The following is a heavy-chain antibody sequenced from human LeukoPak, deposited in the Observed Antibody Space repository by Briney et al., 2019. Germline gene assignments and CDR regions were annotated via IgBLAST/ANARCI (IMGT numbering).Heavy chain of an antibody. CDR2: ISSIVTTI. D-gene: IGHD2-15*01. CDR1: GFTFSDYY. J-gene: IGHJ4*02. CDR3: ARGLGNSDY. Sequence: SLTLSCAASGFTFSDYYMSWICQAPGEGLEWVSYISSIVTTIYYADSMKGRFTSSRDNAKNSLDVQMNRLRAEDTAGYYWARGLGNSDYWGQGTLVTVSS. V-gene: IGHV3-11*01.